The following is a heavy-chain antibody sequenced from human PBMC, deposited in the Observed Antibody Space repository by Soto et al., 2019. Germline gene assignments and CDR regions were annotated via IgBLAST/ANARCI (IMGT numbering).Heavy chain of an antibody. Sequence: SETLSLTCTVSGGSVSSGNYYWSWIRQPPGEGLEWIGYFYYTGSINYNPSLKSRVTISIDASKNQFSLRLSSVTAADTAVYYCARSMLYSDGSNYSPFDYWGQGTLVTVPS. CDR2: FYYTGSI. CDR1: GGSVSSGNYY. J-gene: IGHJ4*02. V-gene: IGHV4-61*01. D-gene: IGHD3-22*01. CDR3: ARSMLYSDGSNYSPFDY.